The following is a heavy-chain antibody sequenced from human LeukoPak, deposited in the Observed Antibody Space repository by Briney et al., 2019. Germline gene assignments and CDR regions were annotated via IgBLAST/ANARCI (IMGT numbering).Heavy chain of an antibody. Sequence: SETLSLTCAVYGGSFSGYYWSWIRQPPGKGLEWIGEINHSGSTNYNPSLKSRVTISVDTSKNQFSLKLSSVTAADTAVYYRAGGARGYWGQGTLVTVSS. CDR2: INHSGST. CDR3: AGGARGY. CDR1: GGSFSGYY. V-gene: IGHV4-34*01. D-gene: IGHD5-12*01. J-gene: IGHJ4*02.